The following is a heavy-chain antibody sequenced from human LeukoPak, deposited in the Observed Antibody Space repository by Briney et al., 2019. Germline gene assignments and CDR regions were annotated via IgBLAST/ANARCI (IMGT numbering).Heavy chain of an antibody. CDR1: GYTFTNYG. V-gene: IGHV1-18*01. CDR2: ISAYNGNT. J-gene: IGHJ4*02. Sequence: GASVKVSCKASGYTFTNYGISWVRQAPGQGLEWVGWISAYNGNTNYAQKLQGRVTMTTDTSTNTAYMELRSLRSDDTAVYYCARVDDFWSGYPPFPSDYWGQGTLVTVSS. CDR3: ARVDDFWSGYPPFPSDY. D-gene: IGHD3-3*01.